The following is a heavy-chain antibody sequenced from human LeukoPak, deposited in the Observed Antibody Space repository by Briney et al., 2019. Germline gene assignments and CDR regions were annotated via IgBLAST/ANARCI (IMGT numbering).Heavy chain of an antibody. V-gene: IGHV4-34*01. CDR2: INHSGST. D-gene: IGHD2-21*01. Sequence: PSETLSLTCAVYGGSFSGYYWSWIRQPPGKGLEWIGEINHSGSTNYNPSLKSRVTISVDTSKNQFSLKLSSVTAADTAVYYCARGKSGDDGYSHFDYWGQGTLVTVSS. CDR3: ARGKSGDDGYSHFDY. CDR1: GGSFSGYY. J-gene: IGHJ4*02.